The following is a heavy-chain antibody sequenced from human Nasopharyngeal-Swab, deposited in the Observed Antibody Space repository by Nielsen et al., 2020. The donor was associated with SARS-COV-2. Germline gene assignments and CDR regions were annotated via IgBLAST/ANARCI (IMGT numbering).Heavy chain of an antibody. CDR1: GYTFTSYG. J-gene: IGHJ5*02. Sequence: ASVKVSCKASGYTFTSYGISWVRQAPGQGLEWMGWIIAYNGDTNYAQKVQGRVTMTTDTSTGTAYMELRSLRSDDTAVYYCARDGTHVGAFLNWLDPWGQGTLVTVSS. CDR3: ARDGTHVGAFLNWLDP. CDR2: IIAYNGDT. D-gene: IGHD3-3*02. V-gene: IGHV1-18*01.